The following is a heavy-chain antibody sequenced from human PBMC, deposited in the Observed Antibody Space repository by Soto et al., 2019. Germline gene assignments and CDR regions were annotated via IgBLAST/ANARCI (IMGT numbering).Heavy chain of an antibody. CDR1: GFSFSNYN. J-gene: IGHJ4*02. V-gene: IGHV3-48*04. D-gene: IGHD4-17*01. Sequence: GSLRLSCVASGFSFSNYNMNWVRQAPGKWLEWLSFITDSSDTVHYLDSVKGRFTISRDSAENSVYLQMHSLRAEDTAVYYCAASPDYGPQFDFWGQGSLVTVSS. CDR3: AASPDYGPQFDF. CDR2: ITDSSDTV.